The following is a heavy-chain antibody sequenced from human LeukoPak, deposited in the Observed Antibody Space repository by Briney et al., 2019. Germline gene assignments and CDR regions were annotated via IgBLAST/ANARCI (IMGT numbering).Heavy chain of an antibody. D-gene: IGHD3-10*01. CDR1: GYSFTSYW. CDR2: IYPGDSDT. Sequence: GESLKISCKGSGYSFTSYWIGWVRQLPGKGLEWMGIIYPGDSDTRYSPSFQGQVTISADKSISTAYLQWSSLKASDTAMYYCARPYGSGNFYNHFDYWGQGTLVTVSS. J-gene: IGHJ4*02. CDR3: ARPYGSGNFYNHFDY. V-gene: IGHV5-51*01.